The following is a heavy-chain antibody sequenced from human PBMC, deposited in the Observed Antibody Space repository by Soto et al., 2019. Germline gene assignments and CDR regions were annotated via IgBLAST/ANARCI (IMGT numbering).Heavy chain of an antibody. V-gene: IGHV3-21*06. CDR1: GFSFSTYS. CDR3: AKIVSAFTTHDTFDF. J-gene: IGHJ4*02. CDR2: ISSSSAYA. D-gene: IGHD3-22*01. Sequence: GGSLRLSCAASGFSFSTYSMNWVRQAPGKGLEWVSLISSSSAYAYYADSVQGRFTVSRDNARSSVYLQMNSLTADDTAVYYCAKIVSAFTTHDTFDFWGQGSLVTVSS.